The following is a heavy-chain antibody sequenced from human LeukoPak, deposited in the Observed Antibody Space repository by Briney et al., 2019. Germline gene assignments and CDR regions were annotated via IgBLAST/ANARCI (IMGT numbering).Heavy chain of an antibody. CDR3: ARASLELGEVSYYYYMDV. CDR2: IIPIFGTA. CDR1: GGTFSSYA. D-gene: IGHD1-7*01. J-gene: IGHJ6*03. Sequence: SVKVPCKASGGTFSSYAISWVRQAPGQGLEWMGGIIPIFGTANYAQKFQGRVTITTDESTSTAYMELSSLRSEDTAVYYCARASLELGEVSYYYYMDVWGKGTTVTVSS. V-gene: IGHV1-69*05.